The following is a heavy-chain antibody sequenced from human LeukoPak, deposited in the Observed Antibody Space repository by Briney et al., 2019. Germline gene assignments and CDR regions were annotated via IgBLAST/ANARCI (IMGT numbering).Heavy chain of an antibody. CDR2: IYYSGST. D-gene: IGHD3-22*01. CDR3: ARVTGYMIEDYFDY. V-gene: IGHV4-59*01. J-gene: IGHJ4*02. CDR1: GGSFSGYY. Sequence: SETLSLTCAVYGGSFSGYYWSWIRQPPGKGLEWIGYIYYSGSTNYNPSLKSRVTISVETSKNQFSLELSSVTAADTAVYYCARVTGYMIEDYFDYWGQGTLVTVSS.